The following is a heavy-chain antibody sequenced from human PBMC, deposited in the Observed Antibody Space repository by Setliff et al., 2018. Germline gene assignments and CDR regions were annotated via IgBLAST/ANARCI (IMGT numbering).Heavy chain of an antibody. CDR2: INTNTGNP. D-gene: IGHD1-26*01. J-gene: IGHJ4*02. CDR1: GYTFRSYA. Sequence: ASVKVSCKASGYTFRSYAMNWVRQAPGQGLEWMGWINTNTGNPTYAQGFTGRFVFSLDTSVSTTYLQISSLKTEDTAVYYCARGRGDLMANSGSVPGYWGQGILVTVSS. CDR3: ARGRGDLMANSGSVPGY. V-gene: IGHV7-4-1*02.